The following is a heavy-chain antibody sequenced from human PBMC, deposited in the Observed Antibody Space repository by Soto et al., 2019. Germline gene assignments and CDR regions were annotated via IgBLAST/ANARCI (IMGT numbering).Heavy chain of an antibody. CDR3: AKASQEQLQRMPFSR. CDR1: GFTFSSYA. J-gene: IGHJ4*02. Sequence: EVQLLESGGGLVQPGGSLRLSCAASGFTFSSYAMSWVRQAPGKGLQWVSTTSGSGDSTYYADSVKGRFTISRDNSKNTLYLQMNSLTAEDTAVYYCAKASQEQLQRMPFSRWGQGTLVTVSS. CDR2: TSGSGDST. D-gene: IGHD6-13*01. V-gene: IGHV3-23*01.